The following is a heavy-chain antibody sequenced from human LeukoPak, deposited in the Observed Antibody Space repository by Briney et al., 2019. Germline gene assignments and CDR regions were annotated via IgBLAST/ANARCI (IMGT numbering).Heavy chain of an antibody. D-gene: IGHD3-3*01. Sequence: SETLSLTCTVSGGSVSSGSYYWSWIRQPPGKGLEWIGYIYYSGSTNYNPSLKSRVTISVDTSKNQFSLKLSSVTAADTAAYYCARKRDDFWSGSPSAHFDYWGQGTLVTVSS. CDR1: GGSVSSGSYY. CDR3: ARKRDDFWSGSPSAHFDY. J-gene: IGHJ4*02. V-gene: IGHV4-61*01. CDR2: IYYSGST.